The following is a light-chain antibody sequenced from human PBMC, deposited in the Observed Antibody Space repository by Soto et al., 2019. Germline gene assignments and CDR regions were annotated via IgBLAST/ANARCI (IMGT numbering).Light chain of an antibody. V-gene: IGLV1-44*01. CDR1: SSNIESYT. CDR3: AAWDDSLNGWV. CDR2: SNN. J-gene: IGLJ3*02. Sequence: QSVLTQPPSASGTPGQRVTISCSGSSSNIESYTVNWYQQLPGTAPKLLSYSNNQRPSGVPDRFSGSKSGTSASLAISGLQSEDEADYYCAAWDDSLNGWVFGGGTKLTVL.